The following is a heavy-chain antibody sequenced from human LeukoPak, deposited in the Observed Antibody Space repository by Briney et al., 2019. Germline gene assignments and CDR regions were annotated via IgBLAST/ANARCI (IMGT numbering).Heavy chain of an antibody. D-gene: IGHD3-3*02. Sequence: ASVKVSCKASGGTFSSYAISWVRQAPGQGLEWMGGIIPIFGTANYAQKFQGRVTITTDESTSTAYMELSSLRSEDTAVYYCARGPRIFGVVHYFDYWGQGTLVTVSS. V-gene: IGHV1-69*05. CDR2: IIPIFGTA. CDR1: GGTFSSYA. J-gene: IGHJ4*02. CDR3: ARGPRIFGVVHYFDY.